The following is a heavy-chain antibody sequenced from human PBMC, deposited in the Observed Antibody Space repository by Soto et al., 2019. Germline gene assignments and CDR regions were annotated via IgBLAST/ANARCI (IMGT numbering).Heavy chain of an antibody. D-gene: IGHD3-3*02. J-gene: IGHJ4*02. CDR1: GFTFSSYG. CDR2: ISYDGSNK. V-gene: IGHV3-30*18. Sequence: QVQLVESGGGVVQPGRSLRLSCAASGFTFSSYGMHWVRQAPGKGLEWVAVISYDGSNKYYADSVKGRFTISRDNSKNTLYLQRNSLRAEDTAVYYCAKDRTPGLVFSHYLDYWGQGTLVTVSS. CDR3: AKDRTPGLVFSHYLDY.